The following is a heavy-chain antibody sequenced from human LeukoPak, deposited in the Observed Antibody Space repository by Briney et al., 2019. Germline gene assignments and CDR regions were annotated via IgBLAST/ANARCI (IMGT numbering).Heavy chain of an antibody. Sequence: ASVKVSCKASGYTFTSYYMHWVRQAPGQGLEWMGIINPSGGSTSYAQKFQGRVTMTRDTSTSTVYMELSSLRSEDTAVYYCAGWSGTYYYGSGSYYNIPVYYYYYYGMDVWGQGTTVTVSS. V-gene: IGHV1-46*01. CDR2: INPSGGST. J-gene: IGHJ6*02. CDR1: GYTFTSYY. D-gene: IGHD3-10*01. CDR3: AGWSGTYYYGSGSYYNIPVYYYYYYGMDV.